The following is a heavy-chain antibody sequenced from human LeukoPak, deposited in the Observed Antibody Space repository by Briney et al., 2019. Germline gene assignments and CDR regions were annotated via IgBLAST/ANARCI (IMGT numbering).Heavy chain of an antibody. D-gene: IGHD6-13*01. J-gene: IGHJ2*01. V-gene: IGHV3-30*18. CDR3: SKFVYGSNWLGHFDL. CDR2: ISFDGSKE. Sequence: PGRSLRLSRVASGFSISSYGMHWVRQAPGKGLEWVAVISFDGSKEYFADSVKGRFTISRDNSKNTVYLQMDSLRPEDTAVYFCSKFVYGSNWLGHFDLWGRGTLVTVSS. CDR1: GFSISSYG.